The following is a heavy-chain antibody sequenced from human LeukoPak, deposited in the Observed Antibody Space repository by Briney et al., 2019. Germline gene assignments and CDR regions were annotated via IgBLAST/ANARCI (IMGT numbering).Heavy chain of an antibody. V-gene: IGHV4-34*01. CDR2: INHSGST. J-gene: IGHJ4*02. CDR1: GGSFSGYY. CDR3: ARGRLTPDY. Sequence: PSETLSLTCAVYGGSFSGYYWSWIRQPPGKGLEWIGEINHSGSTNYNPSLKSRVTISVDTSKNQFSLKLSSVTAADTAVYYCARGRLTPDYWGQGTLVTVSS. D-gene: IGHD2-15*01.